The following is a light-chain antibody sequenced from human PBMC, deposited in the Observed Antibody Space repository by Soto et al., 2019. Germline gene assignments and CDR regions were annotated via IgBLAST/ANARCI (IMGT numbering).Light chain of an antibody. CDR1: SSDVGGHNY. V-gene: IGLV2-14*01. CDR2: EVT. J-gene: IGLJ3*02. CDR3: CSYTSTNTRV. Sequence: QSVLTQPASVSGSPGQSITISGTGTSSDVGGHNYVSWYQQYPGKAPKLIIYEVTNRPSGISDRFSGSKSGSTASLTISGLQAEDEADYYCCSYTSTNTRVFGGGTKVTVL.